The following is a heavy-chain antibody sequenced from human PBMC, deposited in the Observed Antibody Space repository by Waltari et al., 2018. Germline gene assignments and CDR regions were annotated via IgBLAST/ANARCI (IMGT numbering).Heavy chain of an antibody. CDR2: IYYSGST. D-gene: IGHD3-22*01. CDR1: GGSISSSSYS. V-gene: IGHV4-39*01. Sequence: QLQLQESGPGLVKPSETLSLTCTVSGGSISSSSYSWGWIRQPPGKGLEWIGSIYYSGSTYYNPSLKSRVTISVDTSKNQFSLKLSSVTAADTAVYYCASSYYYDSSGYEPFDYWGQGTLVTVSS. CDR3: ASSYYYDSSGYEPFDY. J-gene: IGHJ4*02.